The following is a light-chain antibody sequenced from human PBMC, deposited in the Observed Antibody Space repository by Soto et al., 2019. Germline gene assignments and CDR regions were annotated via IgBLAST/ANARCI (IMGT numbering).Light chain of an antibody. CDR2: EVS. J-gene: IGLJ1*01. V-gene: IGLV2-14*01. CDR3: SSYTSRSALV. CDR1: SSDVGGYNY. Sequence: QSVLTQPASVSGSPGQSITISCTGTSSDVGGYNYVSWYQQHPGKAPKLMIYEVSNRPSGISNRFSGSKSANTASLTISGLQAEDEADYYCSSYTSRSALVFGPGTKVTVL.